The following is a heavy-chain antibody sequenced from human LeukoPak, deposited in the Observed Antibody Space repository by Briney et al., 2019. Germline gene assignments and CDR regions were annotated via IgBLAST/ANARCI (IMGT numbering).Heavy chain of an antibody. CDR3: AKGYCSGGSCYRLDY. CDR2: IVSGGSST. J-gene: IGHJ4*02. D-gene: IGHD2-15*01. V-gene: IGHV3-74*03. Sequence: GGSLRLSCAASGFTFSRYWMQWVRQAPGKGLVWVSHIVSGGSSTTYADSVKGRFTTSRDNAKNTLYLQMNSLRAEDTAVYYCAKGYCSGGSCYRLDYWGQGTLVTVSS. CDR1: GFTFSRYW.